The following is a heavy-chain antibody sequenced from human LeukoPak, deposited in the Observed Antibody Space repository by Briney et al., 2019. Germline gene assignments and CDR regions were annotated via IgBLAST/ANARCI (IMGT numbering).Heavy chain of an antibody. Sequence: GGSLRLSCAASGFTFSSYEMNWVRQAPGKGLEWVSYISSSSTIYYADSVKGRFTISRDNAKNSLYLQMNSLRAEDTAVYYCARELAAAPAYWGQGTLVTVSS. CDR3: ARELAAAPAY. V-gene: IGHV3-48*03. J-gene: IGHJ4*02. CDR2: ISSSSTI. CDR1: GFTFSSYE. D-gene: IGHD6-13*01.